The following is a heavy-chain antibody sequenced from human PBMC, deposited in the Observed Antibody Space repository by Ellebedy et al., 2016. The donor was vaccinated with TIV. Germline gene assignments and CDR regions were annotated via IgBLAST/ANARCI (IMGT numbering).Heavy chain of an antibody. V-gene: IGHV3-30-3*01. CDR3: ARDPPGIAAAGTGG. J-gene: IGHJ4*02. CDR1: GFPFSTYA. D-gene: IGHD6-13*01. Sequence: GESLKISXAASGFPFSTYAMHWVRQAPGKGLEWVSLISYDGRNKYYADSVKGRFTVSRDRSKSTVYLQMNSLRVEDTAVYYCARDPPGIAAAGTGGWGQGTLVTVSS. CDR2: ISYDGRNK.